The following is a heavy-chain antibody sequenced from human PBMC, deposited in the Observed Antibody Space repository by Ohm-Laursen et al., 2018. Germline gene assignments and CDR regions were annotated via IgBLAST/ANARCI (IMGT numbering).Heavy chain of an antibody. CDR3: AKDRGGRYLALYYFDY. V-gene: IGHV3-23*01. Sequence: SLRLSCAASGFPFSGYSMNWIRQAPGKGLEWVSSVSFSSGNTYYADSVKGRFTISRDNSKNALYLQMNSLRAEDTAVYYCAKDRGGRYLALYYFDYWGQGTLVTVSS. CDR1: GFPFSGYS. CDR2: VSFSSGNT. J-gene: IGHJ4*02. D-gene: IGHD3-10*01.